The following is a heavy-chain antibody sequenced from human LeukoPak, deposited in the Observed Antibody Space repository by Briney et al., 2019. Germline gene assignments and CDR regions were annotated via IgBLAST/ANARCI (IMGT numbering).Heavy chain of an antibody. V-gene: IGHV3-21*01. J-gene: IGHJ6*03. Sequence: PGGSLRLSCAASGFTFSSYSMSWVRQAPGKGLEWVSSISSSSSYIYYADPVKGRFTISRDNAKNSLYLQMNSLRAEDTAVYYCASIYGLGKSGLFYYMDVWGKGPTVTISS. CDR3: ASIYGLGKSGLFYYMDV. CDR2: ISSSSSYI. D-gene: IGHD3-10*01. CDR1: GFTFSSYS.